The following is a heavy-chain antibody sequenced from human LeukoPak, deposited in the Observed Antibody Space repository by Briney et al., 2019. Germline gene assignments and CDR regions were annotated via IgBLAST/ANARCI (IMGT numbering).Heavy chain of an antibody. CDR2: IWYDGSNE. V-gene: IGHV3-33*01. CDR3: ARGLSSTVAGTPKYYFDY. Sequence: PGRSLRLSCAASGFSFSSYGMHWVRQAPDKGLEWVAVIWYDGSNEDYADSVKGRFTIYRDNSKNTLYLQMNSLRAEDTAVYYCARGLSSTVAGTPKYYFDYWGQGTLVTVSS. D-gene: IGHD6-19*01. CDR1: GFSFSSYG. J-gene: IGHJ4*02.